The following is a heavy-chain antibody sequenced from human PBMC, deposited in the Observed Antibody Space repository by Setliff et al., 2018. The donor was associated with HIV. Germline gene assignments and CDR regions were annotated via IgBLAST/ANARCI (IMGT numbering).Heavy chain of an antibody. CDR2: IYYSGST. J-gene: IGHJ5*02. Sequence: SETLSLTCTVSGGSISSYYWSWIRQPPGKGLEWIGYIYYSGSTNYNPSLKSRVTISVDTSKNQFSLKLSSVTAADTAVFYCARVGSCYNTRCYSWFDPWGQGTLVTVSS. D-gene: IGHD2-2*03. CDR1: GGSISSYY. V-gene: IGHV4-59*12. CDR3: ARVGSCYNTRCYSWFDP.